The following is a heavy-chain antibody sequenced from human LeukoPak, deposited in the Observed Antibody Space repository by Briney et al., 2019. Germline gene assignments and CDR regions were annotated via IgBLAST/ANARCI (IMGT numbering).Heavy chain of an antibody. Sequence: SETLSLTCTVSGGSISSYYWSWIRQPAGKGLEWIGRIYTSGSTHYNPSLKSRVAISVDTSNNQFSLKVSSVTAADTAVYYCARQAIGFGEFHFDSWGQGTLVTVSS. J-gene: IGHJ4*02. D-gene: IGHD3-10*01. CDR3: ARQAIGFGEFHFDS. CDR2: IYTSGST. V-gene: IGHV4-4*07. CDR1: GGSISSYY.